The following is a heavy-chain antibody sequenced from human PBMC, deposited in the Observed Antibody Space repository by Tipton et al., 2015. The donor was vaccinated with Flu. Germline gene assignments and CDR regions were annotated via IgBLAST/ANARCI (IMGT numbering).Heavy chain of an antibody. CDR3: ARKWLSAFDI. CDR2: IYHSGNT. J-gene: IGHJ3*02. Sequence: TLSLTCTVSGYSISSGYYWGWIRQPPGKGLEWIGSIYHSGNTYYNPSLKSRVTISVDTSKNQFSLKLSSVTAADTAVYYCARKWLSAFDIWGQGTMVTVSS. D-gene: IGHD3-22*01. V-gene: IGHV4-38-2*02. CDR1: GYSISSGYY.